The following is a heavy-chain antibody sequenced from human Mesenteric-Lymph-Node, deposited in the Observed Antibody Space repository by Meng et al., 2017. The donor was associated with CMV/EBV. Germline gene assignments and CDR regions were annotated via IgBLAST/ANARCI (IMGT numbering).Heavy chain of an antibody. CDR3: ARLIAVATPPVDY. V-gene: IGHV1-2*02. Sequence: ASAKVSCKASGYTFKVYGVSWVRQAPGQGLEWMGWINPNSGGTNYAQKFQGRVTMTRDTSISTAYMELSRLRSDDTAVYYCARLIAVATPPVDYWGQGTLVTVSS. D-gene: IGHD6-19*01. CDR1: GYTFKVYG. CDR2: INPNSGGT. J-gene: IGHJ4*02.